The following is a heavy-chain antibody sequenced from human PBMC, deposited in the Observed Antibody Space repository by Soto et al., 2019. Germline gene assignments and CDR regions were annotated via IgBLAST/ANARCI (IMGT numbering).Heavy chain of an antibody. Sequence: EVQLLESGGGLVQPGGSLRLSCAASGFTFSGFALGWVRQAPGRGLEGVSAISGSGVSTYYADSVKGRFTISRDNSKNTLYLQMNSLRAEDTAVYYCAKEHLFVAVAGTWGQGTLVTVSS. CDR3: AKEHLFVAVAGT. CDR2: ISGSGVST. J-gene: IGHJ5*02. V-gene: IGHV3-23*01. D-gene: IGHD6-19*01. CDR1: GFTFSGFA.